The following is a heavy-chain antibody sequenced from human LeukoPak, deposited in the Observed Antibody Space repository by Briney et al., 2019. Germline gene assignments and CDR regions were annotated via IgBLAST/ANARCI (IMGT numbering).Heavy chain of an antibody. D-gene: IGHD1-1*01. CDR1: GFTFDEHA. J-gene: IGHJ4*02. V-gene: IGHV3-43*02. Sequence: PGGSLRLSCGASGFTFDEHAMNWVRQVPGKGLEWVSLISADGGSTHYADSVKGRFTISRDNSRNSLYLQMTSLRTDDSAFYYCAKRSGAPGNFDYWGQGTLVTVAS. CDR2: ISADGGST. CDR3: AKRSGAPGNFDY.